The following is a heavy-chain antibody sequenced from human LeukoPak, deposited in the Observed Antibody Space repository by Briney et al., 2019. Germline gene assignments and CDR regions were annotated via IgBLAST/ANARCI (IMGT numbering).Heavy chain of an antibody. V-gene: IGHV4-59*01. CDR1: GGSISSYY. Sequence: PSETLSLTCTVSGGSISSYYWSWIRQPPGKGLEGIGYIYYSGSTNYNPSLKSRVTISVDTSKNQFSLKLSSVTAADTAVYYCARPQTDGYNFWYFDLWGRGTLVTVSS. CDR2: IYYSGST. J-gene: IGHJ2*01. D-gene: IGHD5-24*01. CDR3: ARPQTDGYNFWYFDL.